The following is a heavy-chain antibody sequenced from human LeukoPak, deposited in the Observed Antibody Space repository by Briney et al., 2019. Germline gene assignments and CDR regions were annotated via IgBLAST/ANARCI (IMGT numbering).Heavy chain of an antibody. Sequence: SETLSLTCTVSGGFISSNYWSWLGQPPGQALEGIAYIYYSGSTNNNPSFKSRVTISVGPSKNQYSLKLSSVTAADTGVYYCARLSGSGSSIDYWGQGTLVTVSS. V-gene: IGHV4-59*08. J-gene: IGHJ4*02. CDR1: GGFISSNY. CDR3: ARLSGSGSSIDY. D-gene: IGHD1-26*01. CDR2: IYYSGST.